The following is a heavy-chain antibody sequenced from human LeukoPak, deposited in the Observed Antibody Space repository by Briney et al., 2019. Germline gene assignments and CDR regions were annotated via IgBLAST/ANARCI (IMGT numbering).Heavy chain of an antibody. V-gene: IGHV4-59*01. CDR1: GCSISSYY. J-gene: IGHJ4*02. Sequence: PSETLSLTCMVSGCSISSYYWSWIRQPPGKGLEGIGYIYYSGSTNYNPSLKSRVTISVDTSKNQFSLKLSSVTAADTALYYCARDMAYCGGDCLPDYWGQGTLVTVRS. D-gene: IGHD2-21*02. CDR2: IYYSGST. CDR3: ARDMAYCGGDCLPDY.